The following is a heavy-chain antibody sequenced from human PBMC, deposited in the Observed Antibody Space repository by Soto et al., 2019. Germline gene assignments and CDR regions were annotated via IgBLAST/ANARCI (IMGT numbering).Heavy chain of an antibody. CDR1: GGSISSYY. D-gene: IGHD5-18*01. Sequence: SATLSLTCTVSGGSISSYYWSWIRQPPGKGLEWIGYIYYSGSTNYNPSLKSRVTISVDTSNNQFSLKLSSVTAADTAMYYCARRYGSCFDYWGQGTLVTVSS. CDR3: ARRYGSCFDY. J-gene: IGHJ4*02. V-gene: IGHV4-59*08. CDR2: IYYSGST.